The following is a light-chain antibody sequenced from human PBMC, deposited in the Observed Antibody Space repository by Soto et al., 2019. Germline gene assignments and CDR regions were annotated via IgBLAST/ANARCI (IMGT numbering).Light chain of an antibody. CDR2: GAS. V-gene: IGKV3-15*01. J-gene: IGKJ1*01. CDR1: ESVRTS. Sequence: EIVLTQSPATLSVSPGERATLSCRASESVRTSLAWYQQKPGRSPSLLIYGASNRATGLPARFSGSGSGTEFTLTISSQQSEDFAVYYCQQYSDWPRTFGQGTKLEFK. CDR3: QQYSDWPRT.